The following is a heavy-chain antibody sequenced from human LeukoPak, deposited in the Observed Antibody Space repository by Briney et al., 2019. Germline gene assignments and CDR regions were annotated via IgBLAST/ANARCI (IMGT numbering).Heavy chain of an antibody. D-gene: IGHD6-13*01. Sequence: GGSLRLSCAASGFTFGTYNMNWVRQAPGRGLEWVSSIDSSGRYVYNAKLGKGRFTVSTDNAKNSLFLQLNSLRADDSAVYYCVRGGTGQQRQDAYDVWGQGAMVTVSS. CDR1: GFTFGTYN. J-gene: IGHJ3*01. CDR3: VRGGTGQQRQDAYDV. V-gene: IGHV3-21*01. CDR2: IDSSGRYV.